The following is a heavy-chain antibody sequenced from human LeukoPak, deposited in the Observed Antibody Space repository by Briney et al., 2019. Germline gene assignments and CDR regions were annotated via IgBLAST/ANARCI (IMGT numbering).Heavy chain of an antibody. CDR2: ISTCSSYK. D-gene: IGHD5-18*01. J-gene: IGHJ4*02. CDR1: GFTFSSYI. CDR3: ARDKGGYNYEYYFDS. V-gene: IGHV3-21*01. Sequence: GGSLSLSCAASGFTFSSYIMNWVRQAPGQGLEWVASISTCSSYKYYADLVMGRFTISRDNAENSLYVQMNSLRAEDTAVYFCARDKGGYNYEYYFDSWGQGALVTVSS.